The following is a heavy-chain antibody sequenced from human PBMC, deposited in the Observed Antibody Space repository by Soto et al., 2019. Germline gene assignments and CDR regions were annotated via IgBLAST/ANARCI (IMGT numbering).Heavy chain of an antibody. CDR2: IHHSGST. CDR1: GDSSTGSKW. CDR3: ARGMTTVTTFDY. J-gene: IGHJ4*02. Sequence: PSETLSLTCAVSGDSSTGSKWWSWVRQTPGKGLEWIGEIHHSGSTNYNPSLKSRVSISVDRSKNQFSLKLSSVTAADTAVYYCARGMTTVTTFDYWGQGTLVNVS. V-gene: IGHV4-4*02. D-gene: IGHD4-17*01.